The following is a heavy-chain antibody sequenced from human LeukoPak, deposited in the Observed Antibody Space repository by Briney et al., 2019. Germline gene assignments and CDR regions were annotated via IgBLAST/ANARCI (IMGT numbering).Heavy chain of an antibody. Sequence: GGSLRLSCAASGFTFSYYWMHWVRQAPGKGLVWVSRINSDGSSTNYADSVKGRFTISRDNAKNTLYLQMNSLRAEDTAVYYCALPLRDGDFYFDYWGQGTLVTVSS. CDR2: INSDGSST. V-gene: IGHV3-74*01. CDR1: GFTFSYYW. D-gene: IGHD4-17*01. CDR3: ALPLRDGDFYFDY. J-gene: IGHJ4*02.